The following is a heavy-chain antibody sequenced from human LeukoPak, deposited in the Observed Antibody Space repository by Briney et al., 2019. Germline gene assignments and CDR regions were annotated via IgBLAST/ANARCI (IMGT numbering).Heavy chain of an antibody. J-gene: IGHJ6*03. D-gene: IGHD6-13*01. CDR1: GGSFSGYY. V-gene: IGHV4-34*01. CDR3: ARERYSSSWYWYYYYMDV. CDR2: INHSGST. Sequence: SEALSLTCAVYGGSFSGYYWSWIRQPPGKGLEWIGEINHSGSTNYNPSLKSRVTISVDTSKNQFSLKLSSVTAADTAVYYCARERYSSSWYWYYYYMDVWGKGTTVTISS.